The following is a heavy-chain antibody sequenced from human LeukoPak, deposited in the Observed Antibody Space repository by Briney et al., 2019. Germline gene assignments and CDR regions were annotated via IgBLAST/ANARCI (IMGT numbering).Heavy chain of an antibody. CDR3: ARARIAVAGTGIHLDWFDP. D-gene: IGHD6-19*01. J-gene: IGHJ5*02. CDR2: FYHSGTT. Sequence: SETLSLTRSLSGRSISSSKYYWGWIRRPPGKGLEWIGSFYHSGTTYYTPSHKSRVTISVDTSKNQFSLNLSSVTAADTAVYYCARARIAVAGTGIHLDWFDPWGQGTLVTVSS. V-gene: IGHV4-39*07. CDR1: GRSISSSKYY.